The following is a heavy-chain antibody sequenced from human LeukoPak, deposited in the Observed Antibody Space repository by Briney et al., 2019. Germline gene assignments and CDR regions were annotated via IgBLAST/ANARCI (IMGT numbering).Heavy chain of an antibody. CDR1: GGTFSSYA. Sequence: SVKVSCKASGGTFSSYAISWVRQAPGQGLEWMGGIIPIFGTANYAQKFQGRVTITTDESTSKATMELSSLRYEDTAVYYCARGILRWAWGLGYWGQGTLVTVSS. V-gene: IGHV1-69*05. CDR3: ARGILRWAWGLGY. D-gene: IGHD5-24*01. CDR2: IIPIFGTA. J-gene: IGHJ4*02.